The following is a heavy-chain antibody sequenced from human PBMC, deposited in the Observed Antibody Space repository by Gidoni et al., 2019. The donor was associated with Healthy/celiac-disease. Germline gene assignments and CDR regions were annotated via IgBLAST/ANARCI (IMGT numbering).Heavy chain of an antibody. CDR2: IKQDGSEK. CDR3: ARGGTSITMVRGVNWGYYYYGMDV. V-gene: IGHV3-7*01. Sequence: EVQLVESGGGLVQPGGSLRLSCAASGFTFSSYWMSWVRQAPGKGLEWVANIKQDGSEKYYVDSVKGRFTISRDNAKNSLYLQMNSLRAEDTAVYYCARGGTSITMVRGVNWGYYYYGMDVWGQGTTVTVSS. D-gene: IGHD3-10*01. CDR1: GFTFSSYW. J-gene: IGHJ6*02.